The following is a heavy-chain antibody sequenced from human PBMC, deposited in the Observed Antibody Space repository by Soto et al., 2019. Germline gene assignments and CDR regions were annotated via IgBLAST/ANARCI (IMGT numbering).Heavy chain of an antibody. Sequence: GGSLRLSCAAYGFTFSSYSMSWVRQAPGKGLEWVSAISGSGGSTYYADSVKGRFTISRDNSKNTLYLQMNSLRAEDTAVYYCAKGPAAPYDSSPFFDYWGQGTLVTVSS. CDR2: ISGSGGST. V-gene: IGHV3-23*01. D-gene: IGHD3-22*01. CDR3: AKGPAAPYDSSPFFDY. CDR1: GFTFSSYS. J-gene: IGHJ4*02.